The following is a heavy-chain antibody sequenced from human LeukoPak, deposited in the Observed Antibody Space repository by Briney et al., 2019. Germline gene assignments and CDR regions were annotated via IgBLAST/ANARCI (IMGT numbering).Heavy chain of an antibody. J-gene: IGHJ4*02. CDR3: ARASDYDSSGYYYEDY. CDR2: TRNKANSYTT. Sequence: GGSLRLSCAASGFTFSDHYMDWVRQAPGKGLEWVGRTRNKANSYTTEYAASVKGRFTISRDDSENSLSLQMNSLKTEDTAVYYCARASDYDSSGYYYEDYWGQGTLVTVSS. D-gene: IGHD3-22*01. CDR1: GFTFSDHY. V-gene: IGHV3-72*01.